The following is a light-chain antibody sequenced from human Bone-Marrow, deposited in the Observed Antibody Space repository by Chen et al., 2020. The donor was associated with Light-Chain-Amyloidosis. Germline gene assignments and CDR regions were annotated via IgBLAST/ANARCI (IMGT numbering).Light chain of an antibody. CDR1: QSLVYSDGNTY. V-gene: IGKV2-30*01. CDR3: MQGRHWPPT. CDR2: KVS. J-gene: IGKJ3*01. Sequence: DVVMTQSPLSLPVTLGQPASISCRSSQSLVYSDGNTYFSWFQQRPGQSTRRLIYKVSNRDSGVPDRFSGSGSGTDFTLKISRVEAEDVGVYYCMQGRHWPPTFGPGTKVEIK.